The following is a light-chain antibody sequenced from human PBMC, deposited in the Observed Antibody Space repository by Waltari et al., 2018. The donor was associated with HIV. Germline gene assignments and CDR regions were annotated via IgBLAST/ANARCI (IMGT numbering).Light chain of an antibody. CDR2: EAS. Sequence: EIMMTQSPATLSVSPGDTATLSCRASQSGSNNLAWDQQKPGQAPRLLFYEASTRATGVPARFSGGGSETEFTLTITSLQSEDFAVYYCQQYNNWPPAYTFGQGTKLEIK. CDR1: QSGSNN. J-gene: IGKJ2*01. CDR3: QQYNNWPPAYT. V-gene: IGKV3-15*01.